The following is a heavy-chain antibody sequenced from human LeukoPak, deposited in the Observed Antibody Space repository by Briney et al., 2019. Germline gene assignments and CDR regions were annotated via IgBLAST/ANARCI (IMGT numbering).Heavy chain of an antibody. CDR1: GFTFSTYS. V-gene: IGHV3-48*02. D-gene: IGHD4-23*01. J-gene: IGHJ4*02. CDR2: ISSSGTAI. Sequence: PGGTLTLSCAASGFTFSTYSMNWVRQAQGQGLEWVSYISSSGTAIYYADSVQGRFTISRDNAKNSLCLQMNSLRDEDTAVYYCARGGNSDYWGQGTLVTVSS. CDR3: ARGGNSDY.